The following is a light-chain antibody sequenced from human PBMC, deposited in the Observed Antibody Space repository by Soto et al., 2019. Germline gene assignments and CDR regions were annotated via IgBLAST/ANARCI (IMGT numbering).Light chain of an antibody. V-gene: IGKV1-39*01. Sequence: DIQMTQSPSSLSASVGDRVTITCRASQSISSLLNWYQQKPGKAPQLLIYAASSLKSGVPSRFSGSGSGTDFTLTINSLQPEDFVTYYCLQTSNTLLYTFGQGTKLEIK. J-gene: IGKJ2*01. CDR1: QSISSL. CDR3: LQTSNTLLYT. CDR2: AAS.